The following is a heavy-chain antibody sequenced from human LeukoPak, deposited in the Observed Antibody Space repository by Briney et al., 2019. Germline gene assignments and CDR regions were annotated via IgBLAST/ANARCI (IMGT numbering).Heavy chain of an antibody. CDR1: GYTLTELS. V-gene: IGHV1-24*01. CDR2: FDPEDGET. D-gene: IGHD1-26*01. J-gene: IGHJ5*02. Sequence: ASVKVSCKVSGYTLTELSMHWVRQAPGKGLEWMGGFDPEDGETIYAQKFQGRVTMTEDTSTDTAYMELSSLRSENTAVYYCATAPSGPLVTNWFDPWGQGTLVTVSS. CDR3: ATAPSGPLVTNWFDP.